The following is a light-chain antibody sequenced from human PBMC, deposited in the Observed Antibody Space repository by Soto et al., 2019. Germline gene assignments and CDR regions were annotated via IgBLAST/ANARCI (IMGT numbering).Light chain of an antibody. CDR2: LNSDGSH. Sequence: QPVLTQSPSASASLGASLKLTCTLSSGHSSSAIAWHRQPPEQGPRYLMKLNSDGSHSKGDGIPDRFSGSDSGAERYFTISSLQSEDEADYYCCSYTSSTTQVFGGGTKLTVL. CDR3: CSYTSSTTQV. V-gene: IGLV4-69*01. J-gene: IGLJ3*02. CDR1: SGHSSSA.